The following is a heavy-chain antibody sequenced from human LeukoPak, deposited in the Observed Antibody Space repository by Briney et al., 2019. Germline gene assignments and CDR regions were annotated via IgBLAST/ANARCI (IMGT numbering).Heavy chain of an antibody. CDR2: INPNSGGT. CDR3: ARDKSDYGDFVSDYYGMDV. V-gene: IGHV1-2*02. J-gene: IGHJ6*02. Sequence: AASVKVSCKASGYTFTGYYMHWVRQAPGQGLEWMGWINPNSGGTNYAQKFQGRVTMTRDTSISTAYMELSRLRSDDTAVYYCARDKSDYGDFVSDYYGMDVWGQGTTVTVSS. D-gene: IGHD4-17*01. CDR1: GYTFTGYY.